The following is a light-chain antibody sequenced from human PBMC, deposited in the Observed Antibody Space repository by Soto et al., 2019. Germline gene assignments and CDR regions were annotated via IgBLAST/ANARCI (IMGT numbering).Light chain of an antibody. CDR3: QQYNSYSWT. V-gene: IGKV1-5*01. CDR1: QAISNW. Sequence: DIQMTQSPSSVSASVGDRVTITCRASQAISNWLAWYQQKPGKAPELLIYTASTLESGVPSRFSGSGSGTEFTLTISSLQPDDFATYYCQQYNSYSWTFGQGTKVDIK. CDR2: TAS. J-gene: IGKJ1*01.